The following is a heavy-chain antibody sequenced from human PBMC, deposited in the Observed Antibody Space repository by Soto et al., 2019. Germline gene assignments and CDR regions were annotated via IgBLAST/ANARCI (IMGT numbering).Heavy chain of an antibody. Sequence: GGSLRLSCAASGFTFSSYAMRWVRQAPGKGLEWVSAVSGSGGSTYYADSVKGRFTISRDNSKNTLYLQMNSLRAEDTAVYYCARDMIIAAADPSGSDAFDIWGQGTMVTVSS. V-gene: IGHV3-23*01. J-gene: IGHJ3*02. CDR2: VSGSGGST. CDR3: ARDMIIAAADPSGSDAFDI. CDR1: GFTFSSYA. D-gene: IGHD6-13*01.